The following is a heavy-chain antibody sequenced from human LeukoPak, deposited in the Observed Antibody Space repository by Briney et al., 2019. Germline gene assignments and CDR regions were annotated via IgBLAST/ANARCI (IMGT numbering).Heavy chain of an antibody. CDR2: IYHSGVT. Sequence: SETLSLTWAVSGASISNDNWWTWVRQPRGKGLEWIGQIYHSGVTSYNPSLNSRARMSVDRSRSLFSLNLTSLTVADTATYYCARKTSTWYGIGDWGQGTLVTVSS. J-gene: IGHJ4*02. V-gene: IGHV4-4*02. D-gene: IGHD6-13*01. CDR1: GASISNDNW. CDR3: ARKTSTWYGIGD.